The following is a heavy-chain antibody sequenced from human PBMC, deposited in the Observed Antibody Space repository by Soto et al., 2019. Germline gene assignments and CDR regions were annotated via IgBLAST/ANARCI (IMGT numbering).Heavy chain of an antibody. Sequence: QAQLVQCGAEVKKPEASVKVSCKASGYTFTGYDINWVRQATGQGLEWMGWMNPNSGNTGYAQNFQGRVTMTRDNSITTAYMELTSLRDDDSAVYYCAGEKVGTTGIDFWGQGTLVTVSS. J-gene: IGHJ4*02. CDR1: GYTFTGYD. CDR3: AGEKVGTTGIDF. D-gene: IGHD1-26*01. V-gene: IGHV1-8*01. CDR2: MNPNSGNT.